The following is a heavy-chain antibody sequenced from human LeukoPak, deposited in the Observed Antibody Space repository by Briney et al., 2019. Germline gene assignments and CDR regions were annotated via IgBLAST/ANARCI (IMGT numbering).Heavy chain of an antibody. CDR1: GFTFSRYA. CDR2: ISGSGGST. V-gene: IGHV3-23*01. Sequence: GGSLRLSCAASGFTFSRYAMSWVRQAPGKGLEWVSAISGSGGSTYYADSVKGRFTISRDNSKNTLYLQMNSLRAEDTAVYYCAKGSGTMVRGIYDYWGQGTLVTVSS. J-gene: IGHJ4*02. D-gene: IGHD3-10*01. CDR3: AKGSGTMVRGIYDY.